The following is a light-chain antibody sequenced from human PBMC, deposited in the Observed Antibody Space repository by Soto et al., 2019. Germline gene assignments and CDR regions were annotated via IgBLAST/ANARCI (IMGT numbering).Light chain of an antibody. Sequence: QAVVTQEPSFSVSPGGTVTLTCGLSSGSVSTSYYPSWYQQTPGQAPRTLISNTNTRSSGVPGRFSGSILGNKAALTIAGAQADDESDYYCVLYVGSGISVFGGGTKVTVL. CDR3: VLYVGSGISV. CDR2: NTN. J-gene: IGLJ3*02. V-gene: IGLV8-61*01. CDR1: SGSVSTSYY.